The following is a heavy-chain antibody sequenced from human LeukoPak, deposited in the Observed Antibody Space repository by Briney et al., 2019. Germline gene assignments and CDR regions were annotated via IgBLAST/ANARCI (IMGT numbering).Heavy chain of an antibody. J-gene: IGHJ4*02. V-gene: IGHV3-48*01. CDR2: ISSSSSTI. CDR3: ARDARNHHLWFGESPRDY. CDR1: GFTFSSYA. D-gene: IGHD3-10*01. Sequence: GGSLRLSCAASGFTFSSYAMNWVRQAPGKGLEWVSYISSSSSTIYYADSVKCRFTISRDNAKNSLYLQMNSLRAKDTAVYYCARDARNHHLWFGESPRDYCYQGTLVTVSS.